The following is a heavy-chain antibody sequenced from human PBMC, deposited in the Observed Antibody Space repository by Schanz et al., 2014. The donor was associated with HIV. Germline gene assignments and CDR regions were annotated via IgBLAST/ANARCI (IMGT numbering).Heavy chain of an antibody. Sequence: VQLVEFGGGLVQPGGSLRLSCEASGFTFSSYWMHWVRQAPGKGLEWVAVISYDRSHKYYADSVKGRFTISRDNSKNTLFLQMNSLRAEDTAVYYCARVEGPPTFYYYYYGSDVWGQGTAVTVSS. CDR1: GFTFSSYW. CDR3: ARVEGPPTFYYYYYGSDV. V-gene: IGHV3-30*03. D-gene: IGHD4-4*01. J-gene: IGHJ6*02. CDR2: ISYDRSHK.